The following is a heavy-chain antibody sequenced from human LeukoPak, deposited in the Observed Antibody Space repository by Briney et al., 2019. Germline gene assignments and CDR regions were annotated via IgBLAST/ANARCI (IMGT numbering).Heavy chain of an antibody. CDR2: IWYDGSNK. V-gene: IGHV3-33*01. J-gene: IGHJ4*02. Sequence: GRSLRLSCAASGFTFSSYGMHWVRQAPGKGLEWVAVIWYDGSNKYYADSVKGRFTISRDNSKNTLYLQMNSLRAEDTAVYYCARAGIAAAVGFDYWGQGTLSPSPQ. D-gene: IGHD6-13*01. CDR3: ARAGIAAAVGFDY. CDR1: GFTFSSYG.